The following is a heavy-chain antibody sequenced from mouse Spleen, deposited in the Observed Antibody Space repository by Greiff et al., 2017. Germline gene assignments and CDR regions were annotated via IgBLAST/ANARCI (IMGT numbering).Heavy chain of an antibody. CDR3: ARGRIHYYDGSYDY. V-gene: IGHV1-19*01. Sequence: VQLQQSGPVLVKPGASVKMSCKASGYTFTDYYMNWVKQSHGKSLEWIGVINPYNGGTSYNQKFKGKATLTVDKSSSTAYMELNSLTSEDSAVYYCARGRIHYYDGSYDYWGQGTTLTVSS. CDR1: GYTFTDYY. D-gene: IGHD1-1*01. J-gene: IGHJ2*01. CDR2: INPYNGGT.